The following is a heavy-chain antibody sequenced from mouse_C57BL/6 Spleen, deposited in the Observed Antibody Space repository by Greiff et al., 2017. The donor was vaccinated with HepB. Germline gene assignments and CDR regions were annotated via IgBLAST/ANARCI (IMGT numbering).Heavy chain of an antibody. D-gene: IGHD1-1*01. J-gene: IGHJ2*01. CDR3: ARLTVVEDY. CDR1: GYTFTSYW. V-gene: IGHV1-55*01. Sequence: QVQLQQPGAELVKPGASVKMSCKASGYTFTSYWITWVKQRPGQGLEWIGDIYPGSGSTNYNEKFKSKATLTVETSSSTAYMQLSSLTSEDSAVDYCARLTVVEDYWVQGTTLTVSS. CDR2: IYPGSGST.